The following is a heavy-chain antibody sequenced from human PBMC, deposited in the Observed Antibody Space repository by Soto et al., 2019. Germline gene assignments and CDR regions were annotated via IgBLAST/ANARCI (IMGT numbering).Heavy chain of an antibody. D-gene: IGHD4-17*01. Sequence: QVQLQESGPGLVTPSQTLSLTCIVSGDSISSRSYDWTWVRQPPGKGLEWIGRVLNSGRTNYTPSLESRLTMSIDTSKNHFSLTLRSVTVADTAMYYCARGPTLTTDYWGQGTLVTVSS. J-gene: IGHJ4*02. CDR3: ARGPTLTTDY. CDR2: VLNSGRT. V-gene: IGHV4-30-4*01. CDR1: GDSISSRSYD.